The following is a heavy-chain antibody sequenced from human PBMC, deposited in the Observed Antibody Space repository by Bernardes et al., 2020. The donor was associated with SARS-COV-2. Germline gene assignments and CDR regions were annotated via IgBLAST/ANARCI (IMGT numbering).Heavy chain of an antibody. CDR1: GFIFNNYN. D-gene: IGHD2-2*01. CDR2: ISSSSTYI. J-gene: IGHJ4*02. CDR3: TSGDQLLTFDY. Sequence: GGSLRLSCAASGFIFNNYNLGWVRQAPGKGLEWVSSISSSSTYIYYADSVKGRFTISRDNANNSLYLQMNSLRAEDTAIYYCTSGDQLLTFDYWGQGTLVTVSS. V-gene: IGHV3-21*01.